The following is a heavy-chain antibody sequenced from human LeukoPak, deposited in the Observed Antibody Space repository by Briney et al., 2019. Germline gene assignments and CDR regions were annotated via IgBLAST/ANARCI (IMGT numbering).Heavy chain of an antibody. CDR1: GGSISSSSYY. Sequence: SETLSLTCTVSGGSISSSSYYWGWIRQPPGKGLEWIGSIYYSGSTYYNPSLKSRVTISVDTSKNQFSLKLSSVTAADTAVYYCAREAYRGIAAAGAYYYYGMDVWGEGTTVTVSS. CDR2: IYYSGST. V-gene: IGHV4-39*07. J-gene: IGHJ6*04. CDR3: AREAYRGIAAAGAYYYYGMDV. D-gene: IGHD6-13*01.